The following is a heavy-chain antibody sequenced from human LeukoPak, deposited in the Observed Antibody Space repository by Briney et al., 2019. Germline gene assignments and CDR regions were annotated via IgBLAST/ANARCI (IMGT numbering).Heavy chain of an antibody. CDR2: IYYSGST. J-gene: IGHJ3*02. CDR1: GVSISNSYY. Sequence: SETLSLTCTVSGVSISNSYYWGWIRQPPGKGLEWIGSIYYSGSTYYNPSLKSRVTISVDTSKNQFSLKLSSVTAADTAVYYCARLRYNWILPGPDAFDIWGQGTKVTVSS. CDR3: ARLRYNWILPGPDAFDI. D-gene: IGHD1-1*01. V-gene: IGHV4-39*01.